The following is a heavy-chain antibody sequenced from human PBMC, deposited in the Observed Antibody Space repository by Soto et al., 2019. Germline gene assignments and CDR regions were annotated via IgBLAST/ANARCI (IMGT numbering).Heavy chain of an antibody. J-gene: IGHJ4*02. Sequence: QVQLVQSGAEVKKPGASVKVSCKASGYTFTGYYMHWVRQAPGQGLEWMGWINPNSGGTNYAQKFQGRVTMTRDTSISTAYMELSRLRSDDTAVYYCARAVSTDFWSGYPYWFDYWGQGTLVTVSS. V-gene: IGHV1-2*02. D-gene: IGHD3-3*01. CDR3: ARAVSTDFWSGYPYWFDY. CDR2: INPNSGGT. CDR1: GYTFTGYY.